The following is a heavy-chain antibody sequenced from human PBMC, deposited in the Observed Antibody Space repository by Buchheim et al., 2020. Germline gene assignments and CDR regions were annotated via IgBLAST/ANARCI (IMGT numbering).Heavy chain of an antibody. D-gene: IGHD3-22*01. CDR2: ISSSSSTI. Sequence: EVQLVESGGGLVQPGGSLRLSCAASGFTFSSYSMNWVRQAPGKGLEWVSYISSSSSTIYYADSVKGRFTISRDNDKNSLYLQMNSLRAEDTAVYYCAREIASYYYDSSGYYDYWGQGTL. CDR1: GFTFSSYS. V-gene: IGHV3-48*01. J-gene: IGHJ4*02. CDR3: AREIASYYYDSSGYYDY.